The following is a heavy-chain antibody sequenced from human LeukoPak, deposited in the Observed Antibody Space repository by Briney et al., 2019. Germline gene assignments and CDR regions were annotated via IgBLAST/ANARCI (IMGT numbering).Heavy chain of an antibody. CDR1: GFTFSNYA. J-gene: IGHJ4*02. Sequence: GGSLRLSSAASGFTFSNYAMSWVRQAPGKGLEWVSTISGSGESTYYADSVKGRFTISRDNSKNTLYLQMNSLRAEDTAVYYCAKWGSGSYYKGSFDYWGQGTLVTVSS. CDR2: ISGSGEST. V-gene: IGHV3-23*01. D-gene: IGHD3-10*01. CDR3: AKWGSGSYYKGSFDY.